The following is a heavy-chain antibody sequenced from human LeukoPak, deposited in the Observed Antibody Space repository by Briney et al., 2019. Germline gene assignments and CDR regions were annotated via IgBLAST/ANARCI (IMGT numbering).Heavy chain of an antibody. Sequence: GGSLRLSCAASGFTFSSYAMHWVRQAPGKGLEWVAVISYDGSNKYYADSVKGRFTISRDNSKNTLYQQMNSLRAEDTAVYYCARDTGIQLWLYYFDYWGQGTLVTVSS. CDR2: ISYDGSNK. CDR1: GFTFSSYA. V-gene: IGHV3-30*04. D-gene: IGHD5-18*01. CDR3: ARDTGIQLWLYYFDY. J-gene: IGHJ4*02.